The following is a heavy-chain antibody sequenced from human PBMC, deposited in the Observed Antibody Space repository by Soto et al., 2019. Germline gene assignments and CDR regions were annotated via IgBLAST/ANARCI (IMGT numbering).Heavy chain of an antibody. V-gene: IGHV1-69*14. J-gene: IGHJ4*02. CDR2: IIPILGTP. CDR3: ASSGLDVDS. D-gene: IGHD3-10*01. Sequence: QVQLVQSGAEVQKPGSSVNVSCKASGDTPSTYAISWVRQAPGQGLEWMGGIIPILGTPNYAQRFQGKITHSPDTPTGTTYTELNSVSSADTAMIYCASSGLDVDSWCQGTLVSVSS. CDR1: GDTPSTYA.